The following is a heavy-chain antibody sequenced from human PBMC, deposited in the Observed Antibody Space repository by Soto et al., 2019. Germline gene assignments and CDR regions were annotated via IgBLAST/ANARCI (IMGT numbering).Heavy chain of an antibody. V-gene: IGHV3-72*01. J-gene: IGHJ4*02. CDR1: GFTFSDHY. CDR3: AREYSSGWSFDY. D-gene: IGHD6-19*01. CDR2: TRNKANSYTT. Sequence: GGSLRLSCAASGFTFSDHYMGWVRQAPGKGLEWVGRTRNKANSYTTEYAASVKGRFTISRDDSKNSLYLQMNSLKTEDTAVYYCAREYSSGWSFDYWGQGTLVTVSS.